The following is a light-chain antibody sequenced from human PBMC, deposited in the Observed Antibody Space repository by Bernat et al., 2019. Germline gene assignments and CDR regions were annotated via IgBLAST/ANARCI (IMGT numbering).Light chain of an antibody. CDR2: GAS. CDR3: QQYNNWPRWT. J-gene: IGKJ1*01. CDR1: QSVSSN. Sequence: ETVMTQSPATLSVSPGERATLSCRASQSVSSNLAWYQQKPGQAPRLLIHGASTRATGIPARFSGSGSGTEFTLTISSLQSEDSAVYYCQQYNNWPRWTFGQGTKVEIK. V-gene: IGKV3-15*01.